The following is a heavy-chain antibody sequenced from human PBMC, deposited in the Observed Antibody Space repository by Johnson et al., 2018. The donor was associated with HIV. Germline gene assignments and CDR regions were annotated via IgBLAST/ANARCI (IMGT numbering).Heavy chain of an antibody. Sequence: QVYLVESGGGVVRPGKSLTLSCVVSGLSFSSYAMHWVRQAPGKGLEWVAVISYDGSNTYYADSVKGRFPISRDNSKNTLYLQMNSLRAEDTAVYYCAKDPIVLVVYAISAFDIWGQGTMVTVSS. CDR1: GLSFSSYA. CDR2: ISYDGSNT. D-gene: IGHD2-8*02. CDR3: AKDPIVLVVYAISAFDI. V-gene: IGHV3-30*04. J-gene: IGHJ3*02.